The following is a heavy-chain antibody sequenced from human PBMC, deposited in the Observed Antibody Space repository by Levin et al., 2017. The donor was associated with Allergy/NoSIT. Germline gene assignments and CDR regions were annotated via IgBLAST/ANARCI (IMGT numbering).Heavy chain of an antibody. V-gene: IGHV3-21*01. J-gene: IGHJ4*02. CDR1: GLTFSSYS. CDR3: ARDMSLFTMIVGGDY. CDR2: ISSSSNYK. D-gene: IGHD3-22*01. Sequence: GGSLRLSCAASGLTFSSYSMNWVRQAPGKGLEWVSSISSSSNYKYYADSVKGRFTISRDNAKKTLYLQMNSLRAEDTAVYYCARDMSLFTMIVGGDYWGQGTLVTVSS.